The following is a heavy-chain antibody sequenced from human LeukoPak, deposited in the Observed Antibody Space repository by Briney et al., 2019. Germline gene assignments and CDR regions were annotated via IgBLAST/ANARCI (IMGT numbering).Heavy chain of an antibody. J-gene: IGHJ4*02. CDR3: ARDGYYGSGSYSVYYFDY. CDR2: IYYSGST. D-gene: IGHD3-10*01. V-gene: IGHV4-61*01. CDR1: GGSVSSGSYY. Sequence: PSETLSLTCTVSGGSVSSGSYYWGWIRQPPGKGLEWIGYIYYSGSTNYNPSLKSRVTISVDTSKNQFSLKLSSVTAADTAVYYCARDGYYGSGSYSVYYFDYWGQGTLVTVSS.